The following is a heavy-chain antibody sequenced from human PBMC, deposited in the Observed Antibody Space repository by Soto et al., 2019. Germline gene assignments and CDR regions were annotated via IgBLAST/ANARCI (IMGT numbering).Heavy chain of an antibody. J-gene: IGHJ5*02. CDR1: VFSLSAYGVR. CDR3: AHTKDSSGFLTS. CDR2: IHWNDDK. D-gene: IGHD3-22*01. Sequence: ESGPTLINPTQTLTLTCSFSVFSLSAYGVRVIWFRQPPGETLEWLALIHWNDDKRYSPYLKSRLTITKDTSKNQVVLTLTNLDPLDTGTYFCAHTKDSSGFLTSWGQGILVT. V-gene: IGHV2-5*01.